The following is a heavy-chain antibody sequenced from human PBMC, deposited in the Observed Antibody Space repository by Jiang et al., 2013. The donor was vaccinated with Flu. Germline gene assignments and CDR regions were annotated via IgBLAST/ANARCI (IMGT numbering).Heavy chain of an antibody. D-gene: IGHD5-18*01. V-gene: IGHV4-61*02. CDR1: GGSISSGSYY. Sequence: TLSLTCTVSGGSISSGSYYWSWIRQPAGKGLEWIGRIYTSGSTNYNPSLKSRVTISVDTSKNQFSLKLSSVTAADTAVYYCARGWADTAMVIPGVAENGNWFDPWGQGTLVTVSS. CDR3: ARGWADTAMVIPGVAENGNWFDP. CDR2: IYTSGST. J-gene: IGHJ5*02.